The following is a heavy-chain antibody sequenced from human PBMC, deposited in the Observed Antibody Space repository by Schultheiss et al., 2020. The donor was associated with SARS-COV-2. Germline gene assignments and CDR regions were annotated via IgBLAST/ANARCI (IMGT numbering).Heavy chain of an antibody. CDR3: AKDRLGRALRFLEWLLPDY. CDR2: ISGSGVST. D-gene: IGHD3-3*01. Sequence: GGSLRLSCAASGFTLSIYAMSWVRQAPGKGLEWVSGISGSGVSTYYADSVKGRFTISRDNAKNSLYLQMNSLRAEDTAVYYCAKDRLGRALRFLEWLLPDYWGQGTLVTVSS. CDR1: GFTLSIYA. J-gene: IGHJ4*02. V-gene: IGHV3-23*01.